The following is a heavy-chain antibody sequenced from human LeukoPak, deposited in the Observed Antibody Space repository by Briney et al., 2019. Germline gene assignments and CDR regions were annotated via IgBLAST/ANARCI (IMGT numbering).Heavy chain of an antibody. J-gene: IGHJ5*02. CDR1: GFTFSDYY. D-gene: IGHD2-2*01. V-gene: IGHV3-11*01. CDR2: ISSGGNVI. CDR3: ARDQNGGGYCSSTSCADNWFDP. Sequence: PGGSLRLSCAASGFTFSDYYMSWIRQAPGKGLEWVSYISSGGNVIYYGDSVKGRFTISRDNAKNSLYLQMNSLRAEDTAVYYCARDQNGGGYCSSTSCADNWFDPWGQGTLVTVSS.